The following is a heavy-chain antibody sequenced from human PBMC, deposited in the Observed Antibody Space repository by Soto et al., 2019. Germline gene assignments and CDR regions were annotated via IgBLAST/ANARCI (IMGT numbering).Heavy chain of an antibody. V-gene: IGHV1-18*01. CDR1: GYSFRTHG. D-gene: IGHD6-19*01. CDR3: ARNLGFCNSSGCFGNWFDP. CDR2: ISTYDDKT. Sequence: QVQLVQSGAEVKTPGASVKVSCRASGYSFRTHGISWVRQAPGQGLEWMGWISTYDDKTNFPQKFQGRYTITTDTSTCTGYLELRSLRADDTAVYFCARNLGFCNSSGCFGNWFDPWGERTLVNVSS. J-gene: IGHJ5*02.